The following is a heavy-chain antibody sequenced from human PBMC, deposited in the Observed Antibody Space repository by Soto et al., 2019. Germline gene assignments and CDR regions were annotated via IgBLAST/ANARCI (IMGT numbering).Heavy chain of an antibody. CDR2: ISAYNGNT. CDR1: GYTFTSYG. CDR3: ARERWMVRGSKPFDP. V-gene: IGHV1-18*01. J-gene: IGHJ5*02. Sequence: QVPLVQSGAEVKKPGASVKVSCKASGYTFTSYGISWVRQAPGQGLEWMGWISAYNGNTNYAQKLQGRVTMTTDTSTSTASMELRSLRSDDTAVSYCARERWMVRGSKPFDPWGQGTLVTVSS. D-gene: IGHD3-10*01.